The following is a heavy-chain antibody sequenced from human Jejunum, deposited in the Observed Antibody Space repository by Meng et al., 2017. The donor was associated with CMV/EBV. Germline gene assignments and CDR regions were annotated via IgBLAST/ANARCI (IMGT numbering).Heavy chain of an antibody. J-gene: IGHJ5*02. V-gene: IGHV1-8*01. CDR1: GYTLTSHD. Sequence: KASGYTLTSHDINWVRQATGQGLEWMGWMNSNSGNTGYAQKFQGRVTMTRDTSISTAYMELSSLRFEDTAVYYCARGAGSGGRDWFDPWGQGTLVTVSS. CDR3: ARGAGSGGRDWFDP. CDR2: MNSNSGNT. D-gene: IGHD2-8*02.